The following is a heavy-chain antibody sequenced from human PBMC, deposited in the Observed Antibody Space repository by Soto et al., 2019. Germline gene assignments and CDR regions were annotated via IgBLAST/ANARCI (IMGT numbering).Heavy chain of an antibody. CDR3: ARERYCSGGSCYGFYYYYYMDV. CDR1: GGSFSGYY. D-gene: IGHD2-15*01. J-gene: IGHJ6*03. V-gene: IGHV4-34*01. CDR2: INHSGST. Sequence: SETLSLTCAVYGGSFSGYYWSWIRRPPGKGLEWIGEINHSGSTNYNPSLKSRVTISVDTSKSQFSLKLSSVTAADTAVYYCARERYCSGGSCYGFYYYYYMDVWGKGTTVTVSS.